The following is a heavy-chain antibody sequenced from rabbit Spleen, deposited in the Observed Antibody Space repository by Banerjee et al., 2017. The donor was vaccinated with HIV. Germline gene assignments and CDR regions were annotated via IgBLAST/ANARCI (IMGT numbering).Heavy chain of an antibody. CDR1: GIDFSSYG. V-gene: IGHV1S47*01. CDR2: IYPDFGIT. D-gene: IGHD4-1*01. CDR3: VRNSGWGISYFNL. J-gene: IGHJ4*01. Sequence: ELVESGGGLVQPGESLKLSCKASGIDFSSYGISWVRQAPGKGPEWIAYIYPDFGITNYANSVKGRFTISSDNAQNTVFLQMTSLTAADTATYFCVRNSGWGISYFNLWGPGTLVTVS.